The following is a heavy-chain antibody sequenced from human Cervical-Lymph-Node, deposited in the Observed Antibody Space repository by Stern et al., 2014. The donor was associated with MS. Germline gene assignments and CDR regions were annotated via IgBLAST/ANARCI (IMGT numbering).Heavy chain of an antibody. CDR1: GFTFSSYG. V-gene: IGHV3-30*18. CDR3: VKRGITEVRGVRLGDY. D-gene: IGHD3-10*01. J-gene: IGHJ4*02. CDR2: ISYDGSDT. Sequence: QVQLVASGGGVVQPGRSLRLTCTVSGFTFSSYGMHLVRQAPRKGLEWVSVISYDGSDTYYAESVKGRFTISRDNSKNTLYLEMRSLRPEDTAVYYCVKRGITEVRGVRLGDYWGPGTLVIVSS.